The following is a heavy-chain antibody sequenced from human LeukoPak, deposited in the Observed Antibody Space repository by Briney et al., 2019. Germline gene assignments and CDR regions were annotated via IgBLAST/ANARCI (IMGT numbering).Heavy chain of an antibody. Sequence: GGSLRLSCAASGFTFRDFDMHWFRQAPGKGLEYVSSITTDSHYVYYAGSVKGRFTISIDNAKNSLYLQMNSLRAEDTALYYCARGGLYWHIWGQGTMVTVSS. V-gene: IGHV3-21*01. CDR1: GFTFRDFD. CDR2: ITTDSHYV. J-gene: IGHJ3*02. D-gene: IGHD3-16*01. CDR3: ARGGLYWHI.